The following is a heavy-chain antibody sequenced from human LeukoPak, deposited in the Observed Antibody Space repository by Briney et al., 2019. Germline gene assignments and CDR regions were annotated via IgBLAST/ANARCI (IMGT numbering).Heavy chain of an antibody. CDR1: GGSFSGYY. Sequence: SETLSLTCAVYGGSFSGYYWSWIRQPPGKGLEWIGEINYSGSTNYNPSLKSRVTISVDTSKNQFSLKLSSVTAADTAVYYCARGGWNYADWGQGTLVTVSS. CDR2: INYSGST. CDR3: ARGGWNYAD. V-gene: IGHV4-34*01. D-gene: IGHD1-7*01. J-gene: IGHJ4*02.